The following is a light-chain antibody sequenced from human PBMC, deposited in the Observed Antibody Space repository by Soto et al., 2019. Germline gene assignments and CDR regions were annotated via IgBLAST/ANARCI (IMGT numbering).Light chain of an antibody. J-gene: IGLJ3*02. CDR2: EGN. Sequence: QSALTQPASVSGSPGQSITISCTGTSSDVGSYNLVSWYQQHPGKAPKLMIYEGNERPSGVSNRVSGSKSGNTASLTISGLQAEDEADYYCCSYAGSSTWVFGGGTKLTVL. CDR3: CSYAGSSTWV. V-gene: IGLV2-23*01. CDR1: SSDVGSYNL.